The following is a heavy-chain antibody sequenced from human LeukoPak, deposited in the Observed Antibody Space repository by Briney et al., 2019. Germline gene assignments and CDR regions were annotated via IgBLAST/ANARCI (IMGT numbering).Heavy chain of an antibody. CDR3: ASGGYDIDWFDP. CDR1: GYSISSGYY. CDR2: IYHSGST. J-gene: IGHJ5*02. Sequence: PSETLSLTCAVSGYSISSGYYWGWIRQPPGKGLEWIGSIYHSGSTNYNPSLKSRVTISVDTSKNQFSLKLSSVTAADTAVYYCASGGYDIDWFDPWGQGTLVTVSS. V-gene: IGHV4-38-2*01. D-gene: IGHD3-9*01.